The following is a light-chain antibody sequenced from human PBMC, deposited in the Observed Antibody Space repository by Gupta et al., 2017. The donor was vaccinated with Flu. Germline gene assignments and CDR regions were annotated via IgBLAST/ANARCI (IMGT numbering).Light chain of an antibody. V-gene: IGKV3-15*01. CDR1: QSLGGN. CDR3: QQDNNWPL. J-gene: IGKJ2*01. Sequence: SPATLSVSLGERATSSCRDSQSLGGNVAWYQQRPGQAPRLVMYGASLRATGVPARFSGSGSGTEFTLTSSSLESDDFAIYYWQQDNNWPLFGQGTKLEI. CDR2: GAS.